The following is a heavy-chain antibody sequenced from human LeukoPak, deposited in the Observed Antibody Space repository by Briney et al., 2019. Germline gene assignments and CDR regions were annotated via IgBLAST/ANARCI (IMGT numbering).Heavy chain of an antibody. CDR3: AREFPVNYDYVWGNYRVFDY. V-gene: IGHV3-23*01. Sequence: GGSLRLSCAASGFTFSTYAMTWVRQAPGKGLEWVSSITGSGDGTSAADSVKGRFSISRGNSKNTLFLQMNSLRADDTAVYYCAREFPVNYDYVWGNYRVFDYWGQGTVVTVSS. CDR1: GFTFSTYA. J-gene: IGHJ4*02. D-gene: IGHD3-16*02. CDR2: ITGSGDGT.